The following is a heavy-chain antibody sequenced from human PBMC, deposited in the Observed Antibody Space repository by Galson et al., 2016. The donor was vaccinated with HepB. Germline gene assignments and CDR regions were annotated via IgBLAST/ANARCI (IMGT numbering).Heavy chain of an antibody. CDR2: TFYRSNWQN. D-gene: IGHD7-27*01. CDR3: ARSYLLGRGFGW. CDR1: GDSVSSNSAG. Sequence: CAISGDSVSSNSAGWNWIRQSPSRGLEWLGRTFYRSNWQNDYAESVKSRITTNPDTSKNQFSLQMNSVPTDDTAMYYCARSYLLGRGFGWWGQGTLVTVSS. J-gene: IGHJ4*02. V-gene: IGHV6-1*01.